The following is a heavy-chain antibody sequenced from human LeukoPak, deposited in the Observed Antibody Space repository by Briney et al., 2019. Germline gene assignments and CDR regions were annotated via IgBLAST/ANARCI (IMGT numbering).Heavy chain of an antibody. D-gene: IGHD3-22*01. J-gene: IGHJ6*03. CDR3: ARGFSSGYWAYYYYYMDV. Sequence: PSETLSLTCTVSGGSISSGSYYWSWIRQPAGKGLEWIGRIYTSGSTNYNPSLKSRVTISVDTSKNQFSLKLSSVTAADTAVYYCARGFSSGYWAYYYYYMDVWGKGTTVTISS. CDR1: GGSISSGSYY. V-gene: IGHV4-61*02. CDR2: IYTSGST.